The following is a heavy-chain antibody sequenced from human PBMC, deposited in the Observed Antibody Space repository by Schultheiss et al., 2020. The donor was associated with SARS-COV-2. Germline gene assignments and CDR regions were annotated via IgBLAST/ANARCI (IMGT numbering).Heavy chain of an antibody. D-gene: IGHD6-13*01. CDR2: ISAYNGNT. CDR1: GYTFSNFG. V-gene: IGHV1-18*01. Sequence: ASVKVSCKASGYTFSNFGFAWVRQAPGQGLEWMGWISAYNGNTKKAQTLQDRVTMTTDTSTSTAYMELRSFRSDDTAVYYCARGPIGAAGNWDFDYWGQGTLVTVSS. CDR3: ARGPIGAAGNWDFDY. J-gene: IGHJ4*02.